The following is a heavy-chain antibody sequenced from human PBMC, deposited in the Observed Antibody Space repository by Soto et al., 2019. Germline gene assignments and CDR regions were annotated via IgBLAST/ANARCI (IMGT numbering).Heavy chain of an antibody. CDR2: INAGNGNT. V-gene: IGHV1-3*01. CDR3: ARDLRVAGPYYYYFMDV. D-gene: IGHD6-19*01. CDR1: GYPFTSYA. Sequence: ASVKVTCKAPGYPFTSYAMHWVRQAPRQRLEWMGWINAGNGNTKYSKKFQGRVTITRDTSASTAYMELSSLRSEDTAVYCCARDLRVAGPYYYYFMDVWGKGTTVTVSS. J-gene: IGHJ6*03.